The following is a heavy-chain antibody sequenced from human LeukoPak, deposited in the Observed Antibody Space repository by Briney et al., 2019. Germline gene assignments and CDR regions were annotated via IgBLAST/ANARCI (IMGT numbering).Heavy chain of an antibody. CDR2: IYTSGST. J-gene: IGHJ3*02. D-gene: IGHD1-26*01. CDR3: ASIAGANLHAFDM. V-gene: IGHV4-4*07. Sequence: PSETLSLTCTVSGGSIGSYYWSWIRQPAAKGLEWIGRIYTSGSTNYNPSLKSRVTMSVDTSKKQLSLKLSSVTAADTAVYYCASIAGANLHAFDMWGQGTMVTVSS. CDR1: GGSIGSYY.